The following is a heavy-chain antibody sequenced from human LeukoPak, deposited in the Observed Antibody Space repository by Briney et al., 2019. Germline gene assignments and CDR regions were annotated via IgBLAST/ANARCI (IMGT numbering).Heavy chain of an antibody. CDR2: IYPGDSDT. Sequence: GESLQISCKGSGYTFTNYWIAWVRLMPGKGLEWMGIIYPGDSDTRYSPSFQGQVTFSADKSISTAYLQWSSLKASDSAMYYCARHTSGSSIWYLFDSWGQGTLVTVSS. D-gene: IGHD6-13*01. J-gene: IGHJ4*02. V-gene: IGHV5-51*01. CDR1: GYTFTNYW. CDR3: ARHTSGSSIWYLFDS.